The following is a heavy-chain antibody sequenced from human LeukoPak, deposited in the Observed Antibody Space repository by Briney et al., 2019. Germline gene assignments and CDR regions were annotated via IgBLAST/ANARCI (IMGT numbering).Heavy chain of an antibody. V-gene: IGHV3-48*01. CDR3: AREGVMRGSQQGLDY. Sequence: GGSLRLSCAASGFTFSSYSMNWVRQAPGKGLEWVSYISSSSTIYYADSVKGRFTISRDNAKNSLYLQMNSLRAEDTAVYYCAREGVMRGSQQGLDYWGQGTLVTVSS. D-gene: IGHD1-26*01. CDR2: ISSSSTI. J-gene: IGHJ4*02. CDR1: GFTFSSYS.